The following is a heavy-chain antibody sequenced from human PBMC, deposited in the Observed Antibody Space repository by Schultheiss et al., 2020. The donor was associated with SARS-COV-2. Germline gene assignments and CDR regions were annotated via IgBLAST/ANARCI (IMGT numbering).Heavy chain of an antibody. CDR1: GGSISSYY. D-gene: IGHD3-3*01. CDR2: IYYSGST. CDR3: AGRRITLFGVITYGMDV. J-gene: IGHJ6*02. Sequence: SETLSLTCTVSGGSISSYYWSWIRQTPGKGLEWIGYIYYSGSTNYNPSLKSRVTISVDTSKNQFSLKLSSVTAADTAVYYCAGRRITLFGVITYGMDVWGQGTTVTVSS. V-gene: IGHV4-59*01.